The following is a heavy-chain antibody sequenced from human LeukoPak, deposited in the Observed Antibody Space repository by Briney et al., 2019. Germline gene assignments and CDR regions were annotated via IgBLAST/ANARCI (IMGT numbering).Heavy chain of an antibody. CDR2: ISSSGST. V-gene: IGHV4-61*02. Sequence: PSETLSLTCTVSGDSISSGDYYWSWIRQPAGKGLEWIGRISSSGSTNYNPSLKSRVTMSVDTSKNQFSLKLSSVTAADTAVYYCARAAVSYYYYYTDVWGKGTTVTISS. CDR3: ARAAVSYYYYYTDV. CDR1: GDSISSGDYY. J-gene: IGHJ6*03.